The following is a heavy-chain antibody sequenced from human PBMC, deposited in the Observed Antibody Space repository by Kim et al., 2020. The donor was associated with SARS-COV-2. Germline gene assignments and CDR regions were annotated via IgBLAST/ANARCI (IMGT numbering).Heavy chain of an antibody. J-gene: IGHJ4*02. D-gene: IGHD3-16*02. Sequence: SETLSLTCTVSGGSISSSSYYWGWIRQPPGKGLEWIGSIYYSGSTYYNPSLKSRVTISVDTSKNQFSLKLSSVTAADTAVYYCARAKRFGSGSSYPDYVWRSYRQPFFDYWGQGTLVTVSS. CDR3: ARAKRFGSGSSYPDYVWRSYRQPFFDY. CDR2: IYYSGST. CDR1: GGSISSSSYY. V-gene: IGHV4-39*07.